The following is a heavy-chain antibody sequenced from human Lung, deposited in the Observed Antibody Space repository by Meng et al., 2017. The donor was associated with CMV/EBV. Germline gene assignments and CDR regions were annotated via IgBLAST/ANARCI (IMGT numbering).Heavy chain of an antibody. Sequence: QVQLVEAGGGLVKPGGSLRLSWAXSGFTFSDYYMSWIRQAPGKGLEWVSYISSSSSYTNYADSVKGRFTISRDNAKNSLYLQMNSLRAEDTAVYYCARRLGGYSYGYIFDYWGQGTLVTVSS. J-gene: IGHJ4*02. CDR2: ISSSSSYT. CDR1: GFTFSDYY. V-gene: IGHV3-11*06. CDR3: ARRLGGYSYGYIFDY. D-gene: IGHD5-18*01.